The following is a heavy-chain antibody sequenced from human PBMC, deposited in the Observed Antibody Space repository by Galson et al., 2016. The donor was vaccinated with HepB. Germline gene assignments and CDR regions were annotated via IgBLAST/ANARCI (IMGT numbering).Heavy chain of an antibody. CDR1: GYSFITYW. D-gene: IGHD3-9*01. CDR3: ARPSTGYYPGFDY. CDR2: IYPGNSET. V-gene: IGHV5-51*01. J-gene: IGHJ4*02. Sequence: QSGAEVKKPGEPLKISCKTFGYSFITYWIVWVRQMPGKGLESVGIIYPGNSETRYSPSFRGQVTISADKSVSTAYLQWNSLKASDTAMYYCARPSTGYYPGFDYWGQGTLVTVSS.